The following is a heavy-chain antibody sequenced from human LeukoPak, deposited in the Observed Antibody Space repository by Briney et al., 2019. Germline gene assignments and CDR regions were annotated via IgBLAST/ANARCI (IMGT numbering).Heavy chain of an antibody. D-gene: IGHD3-9*01. CDR2: ISYDETKK. Sequence: GGSLRLSCAASGFTFSSYAMHWVRQAPGKGLDWVAVISYDETKKYYGDAVKGRFTISRDNSKNTLYLQMNTLRAEDTAVYYCARAGTGILTVYYGMDVWGQGTTVTVSS. CDR1: GFTFSSYA. V-gene: IGHV3-30*04. CDR3: ARAGTGILTVYYGMDV. J-gene: IGHJ6*02.